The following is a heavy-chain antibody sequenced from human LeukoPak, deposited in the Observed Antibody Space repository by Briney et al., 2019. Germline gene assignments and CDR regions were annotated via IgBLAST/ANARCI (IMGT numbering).Heavy chain of an antibody. CDR1: GYVLSELS. CDR2: FDPEDDER. CDR3: ATELRSGYFDY. J-gene: IGHJ4*02. V-gene: IGHV1-24*01. Sequence: ASVKVFCKLSGYVLSELSMHWVRQAPGKGLEWMGGFDPEDDERIYAQKFQGRVTMTEDTSTDTAHMELSSLRSEDTAVYYCATELRSGYFDYWGQGTLVTVSS. D-gene: IGHD3-22*01.